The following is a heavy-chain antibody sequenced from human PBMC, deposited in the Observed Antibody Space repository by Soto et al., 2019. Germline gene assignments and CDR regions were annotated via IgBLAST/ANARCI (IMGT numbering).Heavy chain of an antibody. CDR2: IIPIFGTA. J-gene: IGHJ6*02. D-gene: IGHD2-8*01. CDR1: GGTFSSYA. V-gene: IGHV1-69*13. Sequence: SVKVSCKASGGTFSSYAISWVRQAPGQGLEWLGGIIPIFGTANYAQKFQGRVTITADESTSTAYMELSSLRSEDTAVYYCGRDSVKDIVLMATYYYGMDVWGQGTTVTVSS. CDR3: GRDSVKDIVLMATYYYGMDV.